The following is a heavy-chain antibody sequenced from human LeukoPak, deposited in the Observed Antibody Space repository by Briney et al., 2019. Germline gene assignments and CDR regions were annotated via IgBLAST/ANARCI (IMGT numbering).Heavy chain of an antibody. CDR3: ARAGTQDNWFDP. J-gene: IGHJ5*02. V-gene: IGHV1-46*01. CDR2: INPSGGST. CDR1: GYTFTSYY. Sequence: GASVKVSCKASGYTFTSYYMHWVRQAPGQGLEWMGIINPSGGSTSYAQKFLGRVTMTRDTSTSTVYMELSSLRSEDTAVYYCARAGTQDNWFDPWGQGTLVTVSS.